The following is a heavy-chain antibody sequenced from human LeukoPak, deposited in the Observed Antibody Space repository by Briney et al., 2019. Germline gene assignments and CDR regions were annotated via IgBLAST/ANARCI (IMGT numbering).Heavy chain of an antibody. V-gene: IGHV4-59*11. Sequence: PSETLSLTCTVSGGSISSHYWSWIRQPPGKGLEWIGYIYYSGSTNYNPSLKSRFTISVDTSKNQFSLKLSSVTAADTAVYYCARRRDFIDYWGQGTLVTVSS. CDR3: ARRRDFIDY. J-gene: IGHJ4*02. CDR1: GGSISSHY. CDR2: IYYSGST. D-gene: IGHD3/OR15-3a*01.